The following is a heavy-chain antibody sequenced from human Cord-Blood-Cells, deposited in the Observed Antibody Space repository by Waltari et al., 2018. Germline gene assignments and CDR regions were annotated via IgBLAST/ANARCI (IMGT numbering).Heavy chain of an antibody. Sequence: EVQLVQSGAEVKKPGESLKISCKGSGYSFTSYWIGWVRQMPGKGLEWRGSTCPRDPVSRYSPAFQGQVTISADKSISPAYLQWSSLKASDTAMYYCARVPGKGMVRGVRAFDYWGQGTLVTVSS. J-gene: IGHJ4*02. CDR1: GYSFTSYW. CDR3: ARVPGKGMVRGVRAFDY. D-gene: IGHD3-10*01. CDR2: TCPRDPVS. V-gene: IGHV5-51*01.